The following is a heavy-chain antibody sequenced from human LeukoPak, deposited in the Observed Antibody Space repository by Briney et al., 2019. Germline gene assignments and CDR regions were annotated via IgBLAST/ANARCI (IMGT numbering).Heavy chain of an antibody. CDR1: GFTFSDYY. V-gene: IGHV3-66*02. CDR3: ASPTSDYYDSSGYFGY. Sequence: PGGSLRLSCAASGFTFSDYYMSWIRQAPGKGLEWVSVIYSGGSTYYADSVKGRFTISRDNSKNTLYLQVNSLRAEDTAVYYCASPTSDYYDSSGYFGYWGQGTLVTVSS. CDR2: IYSGGST. J-gene: IGHJ4*02. D-gene: IGHD3-22*01.